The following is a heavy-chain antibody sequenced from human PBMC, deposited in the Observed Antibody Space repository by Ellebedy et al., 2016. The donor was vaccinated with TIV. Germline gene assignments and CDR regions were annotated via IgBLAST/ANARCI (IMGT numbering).Heavy chain of an antibody. CDR2: FDPEDGKR. Sequence: ASVKVSCKVSGYTLNELSMHWVRQTPGKGLEWMGGFDPEDGKRIYGQKFQGRVTMTEDISSDTAYMELSSLTSEDTAVYYCAAVRIQIWFPKWFDPWGQGTLVTVSS. D-gene: IGHD5-18*01. V-gene: IGHV1-24*01. CDR1: GYTLNELS. J-gene: IGHJ5*02. CDR3: AAVRIQIWFPKWFDP.